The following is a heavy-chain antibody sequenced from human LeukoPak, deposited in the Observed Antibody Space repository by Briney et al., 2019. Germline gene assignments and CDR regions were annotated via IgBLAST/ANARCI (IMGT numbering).Heavy chain of an antibody. CDR3: ARDHTQVAFDI. CDR1: GGTFSSYT. CDR2: IIPILGIA. J-gene: IGHJ3*02. D-gene: IGHD1-14*01. V-gene: IGHV1-69*02. Sequence: SVKVSCKVSGGTFSSYTISWVRQAPGQGLEWMGRIIPILGIANYAQKFQGRVTITADKSTSTAYMELSSLRSEDTAVYYCARDHTQVAFDIWGQGTMVTVSS.